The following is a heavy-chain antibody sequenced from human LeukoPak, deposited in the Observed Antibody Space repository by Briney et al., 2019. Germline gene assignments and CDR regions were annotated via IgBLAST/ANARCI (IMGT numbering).Heavy chain of an antibody. V-gene: IGHV4-59*01. CDR2: IYYSGST. Sequence: SETLSLTCTVSGGSISSYYWSWIRQPPGKGLEWIGYIYYSGSTNYNPSLTSRVTISVDTSKNQFSLKLSSVTAADTAVYYCAGRVVVTAIEEDAFDIWGQGTMVTVSS. CDR1: GGSISSYY. D-gene: IGHD2-21*02. J-gene: IGHJ3*02. CDR3: AGRVVVTAIEEDAFDI.